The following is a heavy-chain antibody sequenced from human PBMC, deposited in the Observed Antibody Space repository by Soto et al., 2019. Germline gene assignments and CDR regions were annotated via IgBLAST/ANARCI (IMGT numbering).Heavy chain of an antibody. CDR3: AIVNVTLDL. Sequence: SETLSFTYTVPAGSINTYNLFCACVRQPPGKGLEWIASIHYSAKAYYALSLTTRATISRDTSKSRGSMELSSVTAADTSVYYCAIVNVTLDLWGLGTLVTVSS. D-gene: IGHD1-26*01. J-gene: IGHJ4*02. V-gene: IGHV4-39*01. CDR2: IHYSAKA. CDR1: AGSINTYNLF.